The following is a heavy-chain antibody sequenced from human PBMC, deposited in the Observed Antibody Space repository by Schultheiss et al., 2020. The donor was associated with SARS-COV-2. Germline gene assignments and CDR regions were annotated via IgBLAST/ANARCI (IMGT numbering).Heavy chain of an antibody. D-gene: IGHD2-2*01. CDR1: GGSISSYY. Sequence: SETLSLTCTVSGGSISSYYWSWIRQPPGKGLEWIGYIYYSGSTNYNPSLKSRVTISVDTSKNQFSLKLSSVTAADTAVYYCARGGIPAAIRGWFDPCGQGTLVTVSS. V-gene: IGHV4-59*01. CDR2: IYYSGST. CDR3: ARGGIPAAIRGWFDP. J-gene: IGHJ5*02.